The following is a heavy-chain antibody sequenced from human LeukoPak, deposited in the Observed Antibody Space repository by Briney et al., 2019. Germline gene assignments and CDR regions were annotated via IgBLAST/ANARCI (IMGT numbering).Heavy chain of an antibody. D-gene: IGHD3-22*01. CDR3: AKDRPNYYGSNGHYYRRDGDY. V-gene: IGHV3-23*01. CDR1: GFTFSIYA. Sequence: GGSLRLSCAASGFTFSIYAMSWVRQAPGKGLQWVSSITSSGDGTYYADSVKGRFTISRDNSENMLYLQMNSLRVEDAAVYFCAKDRPNYYGSNGHYYRRDGDYWGQGTLVTVSS. CDR2: ITSSGDGT. J-gene: IGHJ4*02.